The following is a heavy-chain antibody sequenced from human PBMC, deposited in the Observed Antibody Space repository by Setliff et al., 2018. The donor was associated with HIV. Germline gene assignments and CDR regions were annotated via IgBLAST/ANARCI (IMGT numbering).Heavy chain of an antibody. Sequence: SETLSLTCAVDGGSFRGYYWTWIRQPPGKGLEWIGEIYHSGNANYNPSLKSRVTMSIDTSKKQLSLKLASVTAADTAFYYCARGITALPLRHFDSWGQGTLVTV. J-gene: IGHJ4*02. V-gene: IGHV4-34*01. D-gene: IGHD1-20*01. CDR2: IYHSGNA. CDR1: GGSFRGYY. CDR3: ARGITALPLRHFDS.